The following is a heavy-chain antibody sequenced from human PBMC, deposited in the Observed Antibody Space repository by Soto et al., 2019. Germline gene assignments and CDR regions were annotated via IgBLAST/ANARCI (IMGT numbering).Heavy chain of an antibody. CDR2: MNPNSGNT. CDR3: ARERTTISMDV. V-gene: IGHV1-8*01. J-gene: IGHJ6*02. D-gene: IGHD3-9*01. CDR1: GYTFTSYD. Sequence: QVQLVQSGAEVKKPGASVKVSCKASGYTFTSYDINWVRQATGKGLEWMGWMNPNSGNTGYAQKCQGSVTMTRNTSISTAYMKLSSLRSEDTAVYDCARERTTISMDVWCQGTTVTVSS.